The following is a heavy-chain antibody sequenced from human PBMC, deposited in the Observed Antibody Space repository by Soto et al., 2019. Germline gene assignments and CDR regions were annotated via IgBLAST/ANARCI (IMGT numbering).Heavy chain of an antibody. V-gene: IGHV3-21*01. CDR3: ARAQTAAGTPYYYYYYGMDV. CDR2: ISSSSSYI. Sequence: GGSLRLSCAASGFTFSSYSMNWVRQAPGKGLEWVSSISSSSSYIYYADSVKGRFTISRDNAKNSLYLQMNSLRAEDTAVYYCARAQTAAGTPYYYYYYGMDVWGQGTTVTVSS. J-gene: IGHJ6*02. D-gene: IGHD6-13*01. CDR1: GFTFSSYS.